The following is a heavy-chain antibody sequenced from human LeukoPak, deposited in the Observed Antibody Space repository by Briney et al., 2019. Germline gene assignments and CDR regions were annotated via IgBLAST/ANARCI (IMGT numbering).Heavy chain of an antibody. J-gene: IGHJ5*02. V-gene: IGHV4-31*03. CDR1: GGSISSGGYY. CDR3: ARGVIAVAGTGNWFDP. CDR2: IYYSGST. Sequence: PSETLSLTCTVSGGSISSGGYYWSWIRQHPGKGLEWIGYIYYSGSTYYNPSLKSRVTISVDTSKNQFSLKLSSVTAADTAVYYCARGVIAVAGTGNWFDPWGQGTLVTVSS. D-gene: IGHD6-19*01.